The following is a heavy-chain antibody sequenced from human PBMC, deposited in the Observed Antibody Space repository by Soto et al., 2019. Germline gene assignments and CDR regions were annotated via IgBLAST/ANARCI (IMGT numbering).Heavy chain of an antibody. J-gene: IGHJ4*02. CDR3: AAVHNTSRSFDY. Sequence: GGSLRLSCAASGFTVTTYAMSWVRQAPGKGLEWVSTTGISGRTTYYADSVKGRFTVSRDDSKNTLDLQMSSLRAEDTAVYYCAAVHNTSRSFDYWGQGTLVTVSS. CDR2: TGISGRTT. D-gene: IGHD6-19*01. V-gene: IGHV3-23*01. CDR1: GFTVTTYA.